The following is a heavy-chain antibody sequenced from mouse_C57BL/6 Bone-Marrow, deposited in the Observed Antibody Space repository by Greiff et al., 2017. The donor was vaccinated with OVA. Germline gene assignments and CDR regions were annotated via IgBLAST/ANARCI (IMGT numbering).Heavy chain of an antibody. CDR3: ARRVTTHWYFDV. CDR1: GFTFSDYG. V-gene: IGHV5-17*01. D-gene: IGHD2-3*01. J-gene: IGHJ1*03. Sequence: EVKLMESGGGLVKPGGSLKLSCAASGFTFSDYGMHWVRQAPEKGLEWVAYISSGSSTIYYADTVKGRFTISRDNAKNNLFLQMTSLRSEDTAMYYCARRVTTHWYFDVWGTGTTVTVSS. CDR2: ISSGSSTI.